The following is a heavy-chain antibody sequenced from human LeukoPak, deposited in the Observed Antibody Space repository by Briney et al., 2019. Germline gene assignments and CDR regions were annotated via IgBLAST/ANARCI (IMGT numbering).Heavy chain of an antibody. V-gene: IGHV1-2*02. CDR3: ARQYCSSTSCYNDY. J-gene: IGHJ4*02. CDR1: GYTFTGYY. Sequence: APVKVSCKASGYTFTGYYMHWVRQAPGQGLEWMGWINPNSGGTNYAQKFQGRVTMTRDTSISTAYMELSRLRSDDTAEYYCARQYCSSTSCYNDYWGQGTLVTVSS. CDR2: INPNSGGT. D-gene: IGHD2-2*02.